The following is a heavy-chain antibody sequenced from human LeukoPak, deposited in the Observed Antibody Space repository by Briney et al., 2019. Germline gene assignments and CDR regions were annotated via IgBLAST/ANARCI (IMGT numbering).Heavy chain of an antibody. J-gene: IGHJ5*02. V-gene: IGHV4-34*01. CDR2: INHSGST. Sequence: SETLSLTCAVCGGSFSGYYWSWIRQPPGKGLEWIGEINHSGSTNYNPSLKSRVTISVDTSKNQFSLKLSSVTAADTAVYYCAREREDIVVVPAAIRRDWFDPWGQGTLVTVSS. D-gene: IGHD2-2*02. CDR1: GGSFSGYY. CDR3: AREREDIVVVPAAIRRDWFDP.